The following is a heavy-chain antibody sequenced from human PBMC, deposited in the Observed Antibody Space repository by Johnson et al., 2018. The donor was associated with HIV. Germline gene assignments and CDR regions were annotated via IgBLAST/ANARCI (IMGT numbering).Heavy chain of an antibody. CDR2: IGSAGDT. J-gene: IGHJ3*01. CDR1: GFTFSKFD. Sequence: VQLVESGGGLVQPGGSLRLSCAASGFTFSKFDMYWVRQASGKGLEWVSTIGSAGDTYYTDSVMGRFTISRENARNSFYLQMNSLRAGDTAVYYCARGSGSYDLVKGAFDFWGQGTIVTVSS. D-gene: IGHD1-26*01. CDR3: ARGSGSYDLVKGAFDF. V-gene: IGHV3-13*01.